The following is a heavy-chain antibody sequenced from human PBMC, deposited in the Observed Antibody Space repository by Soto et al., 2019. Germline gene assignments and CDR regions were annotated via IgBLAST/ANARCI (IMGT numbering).Heavy chain of an antibody. CDR3: ARASPYYDYVWGSYNY. CDR1: GFTVSSNY. V-gene: IGHV3-53*01. Sequence: GGSLRLSCAASGFTVSSNYMSWVRQAPGKGLEWVSVIYSGGNTYYADSVKGRFTISRDNSKNTLYLQMNSLRAEDTAVYYCARASPYYDYVWGSYNYWGQGTLVTVSS. D-gene: IGHD3-16*01. J-gene: IGHJ4*02. CDR2: IYSGGNT.